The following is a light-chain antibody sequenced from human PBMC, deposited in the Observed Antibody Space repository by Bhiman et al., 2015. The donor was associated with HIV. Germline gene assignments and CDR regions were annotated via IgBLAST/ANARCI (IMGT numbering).Light chain of an antibody. Sequence: QSALTQPASVSGSPGQSITISCTGTGSDIGGYNYVSWFQQHPGKAPKLMIYDVSNRPSGASSRFSGSKSGNTASLTISGLQTEDEADYYCSSYTSSNTYVFGPGTKVTVL. J-gene: IGLJ1*01. CDR1: GSDIGGYNY. CDR3: SSYTSSNTYV. CDR2: DVS. V-gene: IGLV2-14*03.